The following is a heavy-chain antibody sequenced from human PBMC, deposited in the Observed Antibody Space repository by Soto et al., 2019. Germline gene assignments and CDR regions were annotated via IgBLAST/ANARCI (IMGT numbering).Heavy chain of an antibody. CDR2: ISSTGSTP. Sequence: LRLSCAASGFPFSDSYMAWIRQAPGKGLEEIATISSTGSTPYYADSVKGRFTISRDNAQNSLYLEMNNLRAEDTAVYYCARGQQLVANWLDPWGQGILVTVSS. J-gene: IGHJ5*02. CDR1: GFPFSDSY. CDR3: ARGQQLVANWLDP. D-gene: IGHD6-6*01. V-gene: IGHV3-11*01.